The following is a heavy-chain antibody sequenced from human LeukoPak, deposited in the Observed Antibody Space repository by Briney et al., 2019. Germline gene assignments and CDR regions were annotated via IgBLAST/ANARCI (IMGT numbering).Heavy chain of an antibody. CDR2: ISSSGSTI. D-gene: IGHD3-22*01. CDR3: AKDPLYYYDSSGYQF. CDR1: GFTFSDYY. Sequence: GGSLRLSCAASGFTFSDYYMSWIRQAPGKGLEWVSYISSSGSTIYYADSVKGRFTISRDNAKNSLYLQMNSLRAEDTAVYYCAKDPLYYYDSSGYQFWGQGTLVTVSS. V-gene: IGHV3-11*01. J-gene: IGHJ4*02.